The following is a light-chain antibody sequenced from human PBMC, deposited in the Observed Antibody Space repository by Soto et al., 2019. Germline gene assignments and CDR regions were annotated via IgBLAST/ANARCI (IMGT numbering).Light chain of an antibody. Sequence: DIQMTQSPSTLSASVGDRVTITCRASQSISTWLAWYQQRPGKAPKLLIYDASTVETWVPSRFSGSGSGTEFTLTITSLQPADFATYFCQHYDSYPWTFGQGTKV. CDR2: DAS. J-gene: IGKJ1*01. V-gene: IGKV1-5*01. CDR3: QHYDSYPWT. CDR1: QSISTW.